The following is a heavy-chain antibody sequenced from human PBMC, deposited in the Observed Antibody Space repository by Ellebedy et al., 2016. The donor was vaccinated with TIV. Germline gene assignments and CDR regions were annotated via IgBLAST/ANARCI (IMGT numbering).Heavy chain of an antibody. CDR2: ISWDGGTT. CDR1: GFTVSSNY. Sequence: GGSLRLSCVASGFTVSSNYMSWVRQAPGKGLEWVSLISWDGGTTYYADSVKGRFTISRDNSKNSLYLQINSLRTEDTALYYCAKATYVYVYDYWGQGTLVTVSS. J-gene: IGHJ4*02. D-gene: IGHD5/OR15-5a*01. V-gene: IGHV3-43*01. CDR3: AKATYVYVYDY.